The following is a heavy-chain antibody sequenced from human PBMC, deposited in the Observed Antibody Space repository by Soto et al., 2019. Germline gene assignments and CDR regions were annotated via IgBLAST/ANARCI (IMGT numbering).Heavy chain of an antibody. CDR3: ARGGSGWYAGFFDR. CDR1: GFTFSSHA. D-gene: IGHD6-13*01. V-gene: IGHV3-23*01. CDR2: LSDSGISI. Sequence: EVQLLESGGGLVQPGGSLRLSCTASGFTFSSHAMTWVRQAPGKGLEWVSGLSDSGISIYYADSVKDRVTISRDNSKNTLYVQIDTLRAEDRGVDYWARGGSGWYAGFFDRWGQGTLVTVAS. J-gene: IGHJ4*02.